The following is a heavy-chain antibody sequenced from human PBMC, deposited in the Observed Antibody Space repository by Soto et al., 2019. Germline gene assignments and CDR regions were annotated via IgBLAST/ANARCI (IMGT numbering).Heavy chain of an antibody. CDR1: RFTFSSYT. J-gene: IGHJ3*02. Sequence: EVQLVESGGGLVKPGGSLRLSCSASRFTFSSYTMNWVRQAPGKGLEWVSSISSSTTYIYYADSVKGRFTISRDNAKNSLYLQVNSLRAEETAVYYCARDFDSSGYYGPVGAFDIWGQGTMVTVSS. D-gene: IGHD3-22*01. CDR2: ISSSTTYI. CDR3: ARDFDSSGYYGPVGAFDI. V-gene: IGHV3-21*03.